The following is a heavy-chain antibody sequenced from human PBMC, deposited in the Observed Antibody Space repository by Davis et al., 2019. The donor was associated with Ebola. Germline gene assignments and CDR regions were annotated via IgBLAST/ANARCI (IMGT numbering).Heavy chain of an antibody. CDR2: INHSGST. J-gene: IGHJ5*02. V-gene: IGHV4-34*01. CDR1: GGSFSGYY. CDR3: ARGIRDGAGDWFDP. Sequence: MPSETLSLTCAVYGGSFSGYYWSWIRQPPGKGLKWSGEINHSGSTNYNPSLKSRVTMSVDTTNNQFFLKLSSVTAADTAVYYCARGIRDGAGDWFDPWGQGTLVTVSS. D-gene: IGHD3-10*01.